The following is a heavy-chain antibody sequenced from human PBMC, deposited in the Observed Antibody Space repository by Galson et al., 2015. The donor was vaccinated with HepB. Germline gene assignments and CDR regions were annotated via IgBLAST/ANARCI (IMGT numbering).Heavy chain of an antibody. CDR2: IWYDGSKR. J-gene: IGHJ4*02. Sequence: SLRLSCAVSGFNFRDYGMHWVRQAPGKGLEWVAVIWYDGSKRYYGDSVKGPLTISRDNSKNTLYLEMNSLSGEDTAIYYCARDRGRLGIIDYWGQGTLVTVSS. CDR3: ARDRGRLGIIDY. CDR1: GFNFRDYG. D-gene: IGHD7-27*01. V-gene: IGHV3-33*01.